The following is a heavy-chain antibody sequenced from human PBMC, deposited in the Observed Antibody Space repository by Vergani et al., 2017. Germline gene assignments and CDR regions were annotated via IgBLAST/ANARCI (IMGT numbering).Heavy chain of an antibody. Sequence: QVQLVQSGAEVKKPEASVKVSCKVSGYTLSKLSMHWVRQAPGKGLEWMGGFDLEDGETIYAQKFQGRVTMTEDTSTDAAFMELSSLRSDDTAVFYCAARGSGYQGFDYWGQGTLVTVSS. J-gene: IGHJ4*02. CDR2: FDLEDGET. CDR1: GYTLSKLS. D-gene: IGHD3-22*01. CDR3: AARGSGYQGFDY. V-gene: IGHV1-24*01.